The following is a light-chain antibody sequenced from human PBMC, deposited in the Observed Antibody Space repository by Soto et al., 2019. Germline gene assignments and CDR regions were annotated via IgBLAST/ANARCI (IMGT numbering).Light chain of an antibody. CDR3: QQYNSYPLT. J-gene: IGKJ4*01. CDR2: AAS. Sequence: DIVMTQPTLSLSVTPGQPSSIACKSSESFLHSDGKTYFYWYLQKPENAPKSLIYAASNLHSGVPSRFSGSRSGTDFTLTISSLQPEDSATYYCQQYNSYPLTFGGGTKV. CDR1: ESFLHSDGKTY. V-gene: IGKV2D-29*01.